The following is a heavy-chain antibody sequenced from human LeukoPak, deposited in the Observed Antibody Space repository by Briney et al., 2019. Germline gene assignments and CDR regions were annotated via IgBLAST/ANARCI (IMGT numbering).Heavy chain of an antibody. D-gene: IGHD3-9*01. CDR3: AKDRYYEIRGWFDP. V-gene: IGHV3-30*18. CDR1: GFTFSNYG. J-gene: IGHJ5*02. CDR2: ISNDGNTK. Sequence: GGSLRLSCAASGFTFSNYGFHWVRQAPGRGLEWVALISNDGNTKYYADSLKGRFTISRDNSKNSLYLQMNSLRVEDTAVYYCAKDRYYEIRGWFDPWGQGTLVTVSS.